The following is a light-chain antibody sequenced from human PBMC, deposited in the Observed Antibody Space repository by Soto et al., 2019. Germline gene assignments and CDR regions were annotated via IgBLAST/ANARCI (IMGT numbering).Light chain of an antibody. CDR2: GAS. J-gene: IGKJ1*01. CDR1: QSVSGSY. CDR3: QQYGSSRWT. V-gene: IGKV3-20*01. Sequence: EIVLTQSPGTLSLSPGERATLSCRASQSVSGSYLAWYQQRPGQAPRLLIYGASSRATGIPDRFSGSGSGTDFTLTITRLEAEDFAVYYCQQYGSSRWTFGRGTKVDIK.